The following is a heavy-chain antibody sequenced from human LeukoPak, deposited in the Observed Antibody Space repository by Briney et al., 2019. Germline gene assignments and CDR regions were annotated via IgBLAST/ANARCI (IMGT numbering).Heavy chain of an antibody. J-gene: IGHJ3*02. CDR1: GYTFTGYY. D-gene: IGHD3-10*01. V-gene: IGHV1-2*02. CDR3: ARVSPLGTQDAFDI. CDR2: INPNSGGT. Sequence: ASVEVSCKASGYTFTGYYMHWVRQAPGQGLEWMGWINPNSGGTNYAQKFQGRVTMTRDASISTAYMELSRLRSDDTAVYYCARVSPLGTQDAFDIWGQGTMVTVSS.